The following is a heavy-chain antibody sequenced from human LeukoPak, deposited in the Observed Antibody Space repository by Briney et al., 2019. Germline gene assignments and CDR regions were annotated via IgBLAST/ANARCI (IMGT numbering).Heavy chain of an antibody. CDR3: ARRFTMIVGVITIEDVFDI. Sequence: PSETLSFTCAVYGGSFGGYYWSWIRQPPGKGLEWIGEINHSGSTNYNPSLKSRVTISVDTSKNQFSLKLSSVTAADTAVYYCARRFTMIVGVITIEDVFDIWGRGTMVTVSS. CDR2: INHSGST. CDR1: GGSFGGYY. D-gene: IGHD3-22*01. V-gene: IGHV4-34*01. J-gene: IGHJ3*02.